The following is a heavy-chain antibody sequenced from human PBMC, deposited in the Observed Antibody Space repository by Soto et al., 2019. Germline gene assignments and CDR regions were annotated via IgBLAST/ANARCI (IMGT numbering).Heavy chain of an antibody. D-gene: IGHD4-17*01. CDR1: GFTFSSYG. CDR2: ISYDGSNK. CDR3: AKRRYGDSPYWYFDL. V-gene: IGHV3-30*18. Sequence: VQLVESGGGVVQPGRSLRLSCAASGFTFSSYGMHWVRQAPGKGLEWVAVISYDGSNKYYADSVKGRFTISRDNSTLYLQMNSLRAEDTAVYYCAKRRYGDSPYWYFDLWGRGTLVTVSS. J-gene: IGHJ2*01.